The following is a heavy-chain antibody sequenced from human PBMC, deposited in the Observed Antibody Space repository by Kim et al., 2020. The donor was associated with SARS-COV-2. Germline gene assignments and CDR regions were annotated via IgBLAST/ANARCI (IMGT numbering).Heavy chain of an antibody. J-gene: IGHJ4*02. Sequence: GGSLRLSCAASGFTFSDYYMSWIRQAPGKGLEWVSYISSSSSYTKYADSVKGRFTISRDNAKNSLYLQMNSLRAEDTAVYYYARDLKLRYFDWLFFDYWGQGTLVTVSS. V-gene: IGHV3-11*06. CDR2: ISSSSSYT. D-gene: IGHD3-9*01. CDR1: GFTFSDYY. CDR3: ARDLKLRYFDWLFFDY.